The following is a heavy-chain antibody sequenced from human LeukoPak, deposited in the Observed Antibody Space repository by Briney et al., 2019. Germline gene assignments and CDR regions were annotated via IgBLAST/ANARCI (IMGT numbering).Heavy chain of an antibody. J-gene: IGHJ5*02. CDR3: ARGGKWSPRDRFDP. D-gene: IGHD2-8*01. Sequence: GGSLRLSCPASGFTFSSYSMNWVRQAPGNGLEWVSSISSSSSYIYYADSVKGRFTISRDNAKNSLYLQMNSLRAEDTAVYYCARGGKWSPRDRFDPWGQGTLVTVSS. V-gene: IGHV3-21*01. CDR1: GFTFSSYS. CDR2: ISSSSSYI.